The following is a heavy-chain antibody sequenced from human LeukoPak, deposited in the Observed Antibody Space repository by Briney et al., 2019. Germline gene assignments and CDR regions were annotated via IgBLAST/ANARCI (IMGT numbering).Heavy chain of an antibody. J-gene: IGHJ3*02. CDR3: ARDQELLAFDI. V-gene: IGHV3-21*03. CDR2: ISSSSSYI. D-gene: IGHD1-7*01. CDR1: GFTFSSYS. Sequence: GGSLRLSCAASGFTFSSYSMNWVRQAPGKGLEWVSSISSSSSYIYYADSVKGRFTISRVNAKNSLYLQMNSLRAEDTAVYYCARDQELLAFDIWGQGTMVTVSS.